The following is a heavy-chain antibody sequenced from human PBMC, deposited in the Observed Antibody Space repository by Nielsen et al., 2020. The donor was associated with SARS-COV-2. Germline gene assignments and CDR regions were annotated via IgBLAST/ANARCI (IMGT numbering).Heavy chain of an antibody. CDR3: ARGGALGMDV. D-gene: IGHD3-16*01. Sequence: GESLKISCAAPGFTFDDYGMSWVRQAPGKGLEWVSGINWNGGSTGYADSVKGRFTISRDNAKNSLYLQMNSLRDEDTAVYYCARGGALGMDVWGQGTTVTVSS. J-gene: IGHJ6*02. CDR1: GFTFDDYG. V-gene: IGHV3-20*04. CDR2: INWNGGST.